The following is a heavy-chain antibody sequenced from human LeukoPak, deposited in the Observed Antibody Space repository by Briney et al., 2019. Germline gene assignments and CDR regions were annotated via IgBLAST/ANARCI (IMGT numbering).Heavy chain of an antibody. CDR1: GYTFTSYY. V-gene: IGHV1-46*01. CDR3: ARAASTVPTFDY. CDR2: INPSGGST. D-gene: IGHD4-17*01. J-gene: IGHJ4*02. Sequence: ASVKVSCKASGYTFTSYYMHWVRQAPGQGLEWMGIINPSGGSTSYAQKFQGRVTMTRDTSTSTVYMQLSRLRSEETAVYYCARAASTVPTFDYWGQGTLVTVSS.